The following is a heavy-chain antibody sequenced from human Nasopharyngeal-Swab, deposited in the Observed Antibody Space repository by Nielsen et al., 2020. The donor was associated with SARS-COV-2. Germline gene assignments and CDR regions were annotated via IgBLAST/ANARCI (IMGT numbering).Heavy chain of an antibody. D-gene: IGHD6-13*01. CDR1: GGSISSGSYY. V-gene: IGHV4-61*02. J-gene: IGHJ6*02. CDR2: IYTSGST. CDR3: ARSESLSAAGHYYYGMDV. Sequence: SETLSLTCTVSGGSISSGSYYWSWIRQPAGKGLEWIGRIYTSGSTNYNPSLKSRVTISVDTSKNQFSLKLSSVTAADTAVYYCARSESLSAAGHYYYGMDVWGQGTTVTVSS.